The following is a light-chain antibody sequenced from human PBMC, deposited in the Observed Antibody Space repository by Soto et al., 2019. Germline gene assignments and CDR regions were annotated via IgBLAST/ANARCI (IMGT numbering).Light chain of an antibody. V-gene: IGLV1-40*01. Sequence: QSVLTQPPSVSGAPGQRVTISCTGSSSNIGAGYDVHWYQQLPGTAPKLLIYDNSNRPSGVPDRFSGSKFGTSASLAITGLQAEDEADYYCQSYDSSLSVLYVFGTGTKVTVL. CDR1: SSNIGAGYD. J-gene: IGLJ1*01. CDR3: QSYDSSLSVLYV. CDR2: DNS.